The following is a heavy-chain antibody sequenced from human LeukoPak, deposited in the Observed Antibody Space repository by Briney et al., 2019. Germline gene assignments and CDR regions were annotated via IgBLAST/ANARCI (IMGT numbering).Heavy chain of an antibody. D-gene: IGHD3-16*01. CDR2: IAGGDDR. V-gene: IGHV3-23*01. Sequence: PGGSLRLSCAASGFIFSPYAMSWVRQAPGKGLEWVAGIAGGDDRFYADSVKGRFSISRDNSKNTVDLQMNSLRVEDTAVYYCASTTGDSDYWGQGTLVTVSS. CDR3: ASTTGDSDY. CDR1: GFIFSPYA. J-gene: IGHJ4*02.